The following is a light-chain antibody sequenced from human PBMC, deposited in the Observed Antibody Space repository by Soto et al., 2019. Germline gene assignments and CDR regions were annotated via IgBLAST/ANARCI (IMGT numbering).Light chain of an antibody. J-gene: IGLJ2*01. V-gene: IGLV2-8*01. Sequence: QSALTQPPSASGSPGQSVTISCTGTSSDVGGYNYVSWYQQHPGKAPKLMIYEVNNRPSGVPDRFSGSKSGNTASLTVSGLQTDDEAAYYCSSSAGKINLGVFGGGTKLTVL. CDR2: EVN. CDR3: SSSAGKINLGV. CDR1: SSDVGGYNY.